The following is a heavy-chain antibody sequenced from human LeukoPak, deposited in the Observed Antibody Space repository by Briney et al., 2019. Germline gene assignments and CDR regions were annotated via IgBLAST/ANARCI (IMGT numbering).Heavy chain of an antibody. CDR2: FDPEDGET. Sequence: ASVKVSCKVSGYTLTELSMHWVRQAPAKGLEWMGGFDPEDGETIYAQKFQGRVTMTEDTSTDTAYMELSSLRSEDTAVYYCASDCSGGSCYSWPGGWGQGTLVTVSS. CDR1: GYTLTELS. CDR3: ASDCSGGSCYSWPGG. J-gene: IGHJ4*02. V-gene: IGHV1-24*01. D-gene: IGHD2-15*01.